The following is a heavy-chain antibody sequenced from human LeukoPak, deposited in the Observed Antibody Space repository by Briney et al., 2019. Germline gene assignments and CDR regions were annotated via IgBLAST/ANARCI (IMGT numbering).Heavy chain of an antibody. CDR2: IYYGGST. D-gene: IGHD1-26*01. CDR1: GGSISSGDYY. CDR3: ARAVFSGSYRPRYSYYFIDV. V-gene: IGHV4-30-4*08. J-gene: IGHJ6*03. Sequence: SETLSLTCTVSGGSISSGDYYWSWIRQPPGKGLEWIGCIYYGGSTSYNSSLRSRVAISVDTSKNQFSLRLSSVTAADTAVYYCARAVFSGSYRPRYSYYFIDVWGKGTTVSVSS.